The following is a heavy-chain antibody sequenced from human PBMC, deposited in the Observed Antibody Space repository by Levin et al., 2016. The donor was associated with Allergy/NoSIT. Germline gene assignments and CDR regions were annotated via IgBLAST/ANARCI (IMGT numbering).Heavy chain of an antibody. Sequence: ASVKVSCKASGNTLASHDINWVRQASGQGPEWMGWMNPNSGSTGYAQRFQGRVIMTRDTWNSSFTTAYMELSSLTSEDTAVYYCTSGRRQAFGWSEGIYWGQGTLVTVSS. CDR2: MNPNSGST. V-gene: IGHV1-8*01. CDR1: GNTLASHD. CDR3: TSGRRQAFGWSEGIY. J-gene: IGHJ4*02. D-gene: IGHD6-19*01.